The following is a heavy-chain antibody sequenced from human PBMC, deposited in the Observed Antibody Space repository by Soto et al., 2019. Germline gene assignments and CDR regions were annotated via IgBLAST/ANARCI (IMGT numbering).Heavy chain of an antibody. CDR1: GFTFSSYS. CDR2: ISSSSSTI. J-gene: IGHJ4*02. Sequence: GGSLRLSCAASGFTFSSYSMNWVRQSPGKGLEWVSYISSSSSTIYYADSVKGRFTISRDNAKNSLYLQMNSLRDEDTAVYYCARSPKCPQRRYEPGIAVAYDYWGQGTLVTVSS. V-gene: IGHV3-48*02. CDR3: ARSPKCPQRRYEPGIAVAYDY. D-gene: IGHD6-19*01.